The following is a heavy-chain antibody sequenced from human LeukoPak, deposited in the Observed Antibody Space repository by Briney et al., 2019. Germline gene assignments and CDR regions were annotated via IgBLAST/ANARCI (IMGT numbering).Heavy chain of an antibody. J-gene: IGHJ4*02. D-gene: IGHD2-15*01. CDR2: ISGSGART. V-gene: IGHV3-23*01. CDR3: AKGRAAGVVAAFNY. CDR1: GFIFSNYA. Sequence: GGSLRLSCVASGFIFSNYALSWVRQAPGKGLEWVSGISGSGARTYNADSVKGRFTISRDNSKNTLFLQMNSLTPEDTAVYYCAKGRAAGVVAAFNYWGQGTVVTVSS.